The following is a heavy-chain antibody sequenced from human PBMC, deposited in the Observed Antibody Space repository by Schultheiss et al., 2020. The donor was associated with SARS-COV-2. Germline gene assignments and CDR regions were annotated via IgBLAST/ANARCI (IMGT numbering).Heavy chain of an antibody. CDR2: IYYSGST. D-gene: IGHD2-2*01. CDR3: ARELGYCSSTSCYVGMDV. J-gene: IGHJ6*02. V-gene: IGHV4-59*12. Sequence: SETLSLTCAVYGGSFSGYYWSWIRQPPGKGLEWIGYIYYSGSTNYNPSLKSRVTISVDTSKNQFSLKLSSVTAADTAVYYCARELGYCSSTSCYVGMDVWGQGTTVTVSS. CDR1: GGSFSGYY.